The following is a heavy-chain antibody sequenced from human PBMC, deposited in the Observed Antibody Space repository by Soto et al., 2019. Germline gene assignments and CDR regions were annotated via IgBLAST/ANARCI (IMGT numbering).Heavy chain of an antibody. CDR1: GYTFTDHG. CDR3: AKDRPRVTQKFLEVY. Sequence: QIQLVQSGAEVKKPGASVKVSCKASGYTFTDHGISWVRQAPGQGFEWMGWISAYNDYTAYAQKFQGRVTMTTDQFTTTAYRELRSLTSHDTAVYYCAKDRPRVTQKFLEVYGGQGTLVTVSS. J-gene: IGHJ4*02. V-gene: IGHV1-18*01. CDR2: ISAYNDYT. D-gene: IGHD4-4*01.